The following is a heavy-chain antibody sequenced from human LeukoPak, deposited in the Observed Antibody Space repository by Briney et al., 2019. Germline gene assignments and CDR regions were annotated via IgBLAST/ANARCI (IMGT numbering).Heavy chain of an antibody. D-gene: IGHD5-18*01. CDR2: IGTAGDT. V-gene: IGHV3-13*01. CDR3: AREAAMGIDY. J-gene: IGHJ4*02. CDR1: GFTFSSYD. Sequence: GGSPRLSCAASGFTFSSYDMHWVRQATGKGLEWVSAIGTAGDTYYPGSVKGRFTISRENAKNSLHLQMNSLRAGDTAVYYCAREAAMGIDYWGQGTLVTVSS.